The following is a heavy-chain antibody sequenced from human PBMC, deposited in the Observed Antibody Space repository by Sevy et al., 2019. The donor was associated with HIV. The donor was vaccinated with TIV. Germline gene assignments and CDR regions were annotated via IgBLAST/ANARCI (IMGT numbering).Heavy chain of an antibody. J-gene: IGHJ4*02. CDR3: ARESPGSTVAYFDY. CDR1: GFTFSTYW. CDR2: IKYDGSDK. Sequence: GGSLRLSCAASGFTFSTYWMSWVRQAPGKGLEWVANIKYDGSDKYYVDSARGRFTVSRENAKKSLYLQMNSLRAEDTAVYFCARESPGSTVAYFDYWGQGTLVTVSS. V-gene: IGHV3-7*01. D-gene: IGHD4-17*01.